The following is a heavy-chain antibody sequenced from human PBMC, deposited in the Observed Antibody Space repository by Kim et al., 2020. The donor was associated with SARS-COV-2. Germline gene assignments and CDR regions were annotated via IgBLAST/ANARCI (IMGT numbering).Heavy chain of an antibody. V-gene: IGHV4-59*01. CDR3: ARDRGLYYGMDV. J-gene: IGHJ6*02. D-gene: IGHD3-10*01. Sequence: NYHPSPKSRVTISVDTSKNQFSLKLSSVTAADTAVYYCARDRGLYYGMDVWGQGTTVTVSS.